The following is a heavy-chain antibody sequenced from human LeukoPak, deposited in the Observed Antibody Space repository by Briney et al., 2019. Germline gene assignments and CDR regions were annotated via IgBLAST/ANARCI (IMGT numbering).Heavy chain of an antibody. CDR3: ARDVATVAGTGGGYDY. CDR1: GGSISSYY. J-gene: IGHJ4*02. CDR2: IFYSGST. Sequence: SETLSLTCTVSGGSISSYYWSWIRQPPGKGLEWIGYIFYSGSTNYNPSLKSRVTISVDTSKNQFSLKLSSVTAADTAVYYCARDVATVAGTGGGYDYWGQGTLVTVSS. V-gene: IGHV4-59*01. D-gene: IGHD6-19*01.